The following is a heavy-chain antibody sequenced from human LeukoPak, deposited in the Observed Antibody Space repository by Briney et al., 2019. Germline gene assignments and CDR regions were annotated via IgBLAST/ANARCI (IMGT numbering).Heavy chain of an antibody. D-gene: IGHD2-15*01. J-gene: IGHJ4*02. CDR1: GFTFSSYS. V-gene: IGHV3-23*01. CDR2: ISGSGGST. Sequence: PGGSLRLSCAASGFTFSSYSMNWVRQAPGKGLEWVSAISGSGGSTYYADSVKGRFTISRDNSKNTLYLQMNSLRAEDTAVYYCATDIVVVVAATSPPDYWGQGTLVTVSS. CDR3: ATDIVVVVAATSPPDY.